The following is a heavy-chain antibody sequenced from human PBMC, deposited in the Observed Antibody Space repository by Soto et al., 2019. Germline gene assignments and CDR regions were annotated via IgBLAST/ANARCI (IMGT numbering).Heavy chain of an antibody. CDR3: ARDGDSSGYYYGY. CDR2: INAGNGNT. D-gene: IGHD3-22*01. CDR1: GYTFTSYA. V-gene: IGHV1-3*01. Sequence: QVQLVQSGAAVKKPGASVKVSCKASGYTFTSYAMHWVRQAPGQRLECMGWINAGNGNTKYSQKFQGRVTITRDTSASTAYMELSSPRSEDTAVYYCARDGDSSGYYYGYWGQGTLVTVSS. J-gene: IGHJ4*02.